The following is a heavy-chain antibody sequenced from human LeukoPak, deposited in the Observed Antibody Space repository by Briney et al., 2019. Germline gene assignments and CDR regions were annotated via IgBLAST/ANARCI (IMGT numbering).Heavy chain of an antibody. Sequence: ASVKVSCKPTGGTFNSYAISWVRQAPGQGLEWMGGIIPIFGTANYAQKFQGRVTITADESTSTAYMELSSLRSEDTAVYYCARGATMTRARYYFDYWGQGTLVTVSS. D-gene: IGHD3-22*01. CDR3: ARGATMTRARYYFDY. CDR1: GGTFNSYA. V-gene: IGHV1-69*13. J-gene: IGHJ4*02. CDR2: IIPIFGTA.